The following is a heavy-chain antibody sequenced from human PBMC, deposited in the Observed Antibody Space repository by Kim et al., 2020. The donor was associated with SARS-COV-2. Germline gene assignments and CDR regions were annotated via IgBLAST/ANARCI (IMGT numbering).Heavy chain of an antibody. CDR3: ARVPLYYYDSSGPGTFDY. Sequence: SETLSLTCAVYGGSFSGYYWSWIRQPPGKGLEWIGEINHSGSTNYNPSLKSRVTISVDTSKNPFSLKLSSVTAADTAVYYCARVPLYYYDSSGPGTFDYWGQGTLVTVSS. CDR1: GGSFSGYY. J-gene: IGHJ4*02. D-gene: IGHD3-22*01. CDR2: INHSGST. V-gene: IGHV4-34*01.